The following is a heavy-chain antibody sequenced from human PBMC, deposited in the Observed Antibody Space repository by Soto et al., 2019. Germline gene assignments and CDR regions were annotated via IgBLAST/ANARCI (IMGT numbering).Heavy chain of an antibody. J-gene: IGHJ5*02. D-gene: IGHD2-15*01. CDR2: ISYDGSNK. V-gene: IGHV3-30-3*01. CDR3: ARDSKPLYYCSGGSCYLNWFDP. CDR1: GFTFSSYA. Sequence: QVQLVESGGGVVQPGRSLRLSCAASGFTFSSYAMHWVRQAPGKGLEWVAVISYDGSNKYYADSVKGRFTISRDNSKNTLYLQMNSLRAEDTAVYYCARDSKPLYYCSGGSCYLNWFDPWGQGTLVTVSS.